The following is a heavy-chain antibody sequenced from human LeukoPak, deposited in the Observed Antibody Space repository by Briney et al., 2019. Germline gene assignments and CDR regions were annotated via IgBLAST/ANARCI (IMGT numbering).Heavy chain of an antibody. D-gene: IGHD6-19*01. CDR1: GFTFSSYA. Sequence: GGSLRLSCAASGFTFSSYAMSWVRQAPGKGLEWVSAISGSGGSTYYADSVKGRFTISRDNAKNSLYLQMNSPRAEDTALYYCAKDISPAVAASFDYWGQGTLVTVSS. J-gene: IGHJ4*02. V-gene: IGHV3-23*01. CDR2: ISGSGGST. CDR3: AKDISPAVAASFDY.